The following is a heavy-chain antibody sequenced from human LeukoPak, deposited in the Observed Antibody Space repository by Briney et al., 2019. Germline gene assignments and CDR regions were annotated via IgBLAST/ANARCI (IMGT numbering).Heavy chain of an antibody. D-gene: IGHD2-21*02. CDR2: IYTSGST. J-gene: IGHJ4*02. CDR1: GGSISSGSYY. CDR3: ARESDPIDY. Sequence: SETLSLTCTVSGGSISSGSYYWSWIRQPAGKGLEWIGRIYTSGSTNYNPSLKSRVTISVDTSKNQFSLKLSSVTAADTAVYYCARESDPIDYWGQGTLVTVSS. V-gene: IGHV4-61*02.